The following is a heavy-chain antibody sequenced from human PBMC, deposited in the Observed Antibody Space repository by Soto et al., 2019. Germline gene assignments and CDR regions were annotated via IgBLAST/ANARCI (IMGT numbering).Heavy chain of an antibody. V-gene: IGHV1-46*01. J-gene: IGHJ6*02. Sequence: QVQLVQSGAEVKKPGASVKVSCKASGYTFTSYYMHWVRQAPGQGLEWMGIINPSGGSTSYAQKFQGRVTMTRDTSTSTVYMELSSLRYEDTAVYYCARILPNYYHGMDVWGQGTTVTVSS. CDR2: INPSGGST. CDR1: GYTFTSYY. CDR3: ARILPNYYHGMDV.